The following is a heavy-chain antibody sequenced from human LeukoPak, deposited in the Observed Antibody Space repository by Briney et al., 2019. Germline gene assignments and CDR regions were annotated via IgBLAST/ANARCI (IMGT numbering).Heavy chain of an antibody. V-gene: IGHV4-39*07. D-gene: IGHD2-2*01. J-gene: IGHJ6*03. CDR2: IYYSGST. Sequence: SETLSLTWTVSGGSISSSSYYWGWIRQPPGKGLEWIGSIYYSGSTNYNPSLKSRVTISVDTSKNQFSLKLSSVTAADTAVYYCARDLSHCSSTSCLNYYMDVWGKGTTVTVSS. CDR1: GGSISSSSYY. CDR3: ARDLSHCSSTSCLNYYMDV.